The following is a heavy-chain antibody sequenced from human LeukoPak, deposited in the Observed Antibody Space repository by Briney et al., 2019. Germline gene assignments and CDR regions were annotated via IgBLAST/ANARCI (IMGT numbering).Heavy chain of an antibody. V-gene: IGHV3-23*01. CDR2: ISGGGGST. Sequence: GGSLRLSCAASGFTFNAFGMNWVRQAPGKGLEWVSTISGGGGSTYYADSVKGRFTISRDNSKNTLYLQVNSLRAEDTAVYYCAKGGKWDVTPFDYWGQGTLVTVSS. CDR3: AKGGKWDVTPFDY. D-gene: IGHD1-26*01. CDR1: GFTFNAFG. J-gene: IGHJ4*02.